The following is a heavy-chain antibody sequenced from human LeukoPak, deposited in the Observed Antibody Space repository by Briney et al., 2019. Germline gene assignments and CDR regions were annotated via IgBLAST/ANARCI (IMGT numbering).Heavy chain of an antibody. J-gene: IGHJ4*02. Sequence: SETLSLTCTVSVGSISSYYWSWIRQPPGKGLEWIGYIYYSGSTNYNPSLKSRVTISVDTSKHQFSLKLSSVTPADTAVYYCASAYCSSTSCPIDYWGQGTLVTVSS. V-gene: IGHV4-59*01. CDR3: ASAYCSSTSCPIDY. D-gene: IGHD2-2*01. CDR2: IYYSGST. CDR1: VGSISSYY.